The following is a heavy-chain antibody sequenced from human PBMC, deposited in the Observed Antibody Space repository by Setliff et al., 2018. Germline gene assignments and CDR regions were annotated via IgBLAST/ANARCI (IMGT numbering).Heavy chain of an antibody. CDR2: ISGSGGST. V-gene: IGHV3-23*01. Sequence: GGSLRLSCAASGFTFSSYAMSWVRQAPGKGLEWVSAISGSGGSTYYADSVKGRFTISRDNSKNTLYLQMNSLRAEDTAIYYCARQSVRGLADNNWFDPWGQGTLVTVS. CDR1: GFTFSSYA. J-gene: IGHJ5*02. CDR3: ARQSVRGLADNNWFDP. D-gene: IGHD2-15*01.